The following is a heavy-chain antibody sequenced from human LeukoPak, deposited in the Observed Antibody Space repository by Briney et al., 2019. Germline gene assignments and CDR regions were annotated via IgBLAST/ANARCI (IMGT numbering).Heavy chain of an antibody. CDR1: GFTFSSYG. J-gene: IGHJ6*03. V-gene: IGHV3-7*01. CDR3: ARISITMIVVVHNYYMDV. CDR2: IKQDGSEK. D-gene: IGHD3-22*01. Sequence: GGSLRLSCAASGFTFSSYGMHWVRQAPGKGLEWVANIKQDGSEKYYVDSVKGRFTISRDNAKNSLYLQTNSLRAEDTAVYYCARISITMIVVVHNYYMDVWGKGTTVTVSS.